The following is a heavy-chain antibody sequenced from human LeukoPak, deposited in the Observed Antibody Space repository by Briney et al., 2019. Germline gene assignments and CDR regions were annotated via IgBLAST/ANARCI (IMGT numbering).Heavy chain of an antibody. CDR1: GYTFTDNY. CDR3: ARAHSSLRLYFFHY. CDR2: INPNSGGT. V-gene: IGHV1-2*02. Sequence: ASVKVSCKASGYTFTDNYMHWVPQAPGQGLEWMGWINPNSGGTNFAQKFQGRVTMTGDTSISTAYMELSSLASDDTAVYYCARAHSSLRLYFFHYWGQGTLITVSS. J-gene: IGHJ4*02. D-gene: IGHD6-6*01.